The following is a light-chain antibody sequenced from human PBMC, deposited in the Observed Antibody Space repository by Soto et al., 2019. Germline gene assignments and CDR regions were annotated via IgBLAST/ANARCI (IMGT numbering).Light chain of an antibody. J-gene: IGKJ2*01. Sequence: EIVLTQSPATLSLSPGERATLSCRAGQSVSSYLAWYQQKPGQAPRLLIYDASNRATGIPARFSGSGSGTDFILTISSLEPEDFAVYYCQQRSNWPPYTFGQGTKLEI. CDR3: QQRSNWPPYT. CDR1: QSVSSY. V-gene: IGKV3-11*01. CDR2: DAS.